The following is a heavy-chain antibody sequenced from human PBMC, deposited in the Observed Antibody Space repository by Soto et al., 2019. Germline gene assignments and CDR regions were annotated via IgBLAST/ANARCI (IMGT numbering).Heavy chain of an antibody. D-gene: IGHD7-27*01. CDR3: TSSLLTPFDY. Sequence: GGSLNLSFAPSGFTFSTYWMNWVRQAPGKGLVWVSRINSDGSSTSYADSVKGRFTISRDNAKNTLYLQMNSLRAEDTAVYYCTSSLLTPFDYWGLGTLVTVSS. J-gene: IGHJ4*01. CDR2: INSDGSST. V-gene: IGHV3-74*01. CDR1: GFTFSTYW.